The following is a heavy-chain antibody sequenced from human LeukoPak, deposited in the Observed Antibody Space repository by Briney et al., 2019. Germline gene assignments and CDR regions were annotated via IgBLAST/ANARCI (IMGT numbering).Heavy chain of an antibody. J-gene: IGHJ5*02. CDR2: IYPGDSDT. V-gene: IGHV5-51*01. D-gene: IGHD3-10*01. Sequence: PGESLKISCKGSGYSFTSYWIGWVRQMPGKGLEWMGIIYPGDSDTRYSPSFQGQVTISADKSISTAYLQWSSLKASDTAMYYCARRAWSGSGSYQVWFDPWGQGTLVTVSS. CDR3: ARRAWSGSGSYQVWFDP. CDR1: GYSFTSYW.